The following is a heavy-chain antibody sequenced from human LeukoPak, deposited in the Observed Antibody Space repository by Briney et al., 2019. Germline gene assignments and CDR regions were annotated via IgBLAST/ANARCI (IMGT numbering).Heavy chain of an antibody. Sequence: ASVKVSCKASGYTFTTYDINWVQQATGQGLEWMGWMNPNSGDTGYAQKFQGRITVTRNTSISTAYMELSSLRSEDTAVYYCVVLAATGTIDYWGQGTLVTVSS. V-gene: IGHV1-8*03. CDR2: MNPNSGDT. CDR1: GYTFTTYD. D-gene: IGHD6-13*01. J-gene: IGHJ4*02. CDR3: VVLAATGTIDY.